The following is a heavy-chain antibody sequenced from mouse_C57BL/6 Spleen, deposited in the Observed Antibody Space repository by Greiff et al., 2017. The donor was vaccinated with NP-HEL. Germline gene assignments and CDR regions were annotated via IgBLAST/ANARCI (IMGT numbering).Heavy chain of an antibody. D-gene: IGHD2-1*01. V-gene: IGHV1-85*01. CDR3: ARGEVIYYGNPFAY. CDR1: GYTFTSYD. Sequence: VQLQESGPELVKPGASVKLSCKASGYTFTSYDINWVKQRPGQGLEWIGWIYPRDGSTKYNEKFKGKATLTVDTSSSTAYMELHSLTSEDSSVYVCARGEVIYYGNPFAYWGQGTLVTVSA. J-gene: IGHJ3*01. CDR2: IYPRDGST.